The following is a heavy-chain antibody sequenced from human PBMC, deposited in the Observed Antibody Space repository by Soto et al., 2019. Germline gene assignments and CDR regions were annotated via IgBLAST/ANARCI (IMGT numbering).Heavy chain of an antibody. Sequence: GGSLRLSCAASGFTFSSDDMHWVRQATGKGLEWVSAIGTAGDTYYPGSVKGRFTISRENAKNSLYLQMNSLRAGDTAVYYCARAMTTVTPRRNWYFDLWGRGTLVTVS. V-gene: IGHV3-13*01. CDR1: GFTFSSDD. D-gene: IGHD4-17*01. CDR2: IGTAGDT. J-gene: IGHJ2*01. CDR3: ARAMTTVTPRRNWYFDL.